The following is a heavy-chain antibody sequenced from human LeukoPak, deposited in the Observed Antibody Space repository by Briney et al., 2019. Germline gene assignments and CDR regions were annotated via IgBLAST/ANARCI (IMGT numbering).Heavy chain of an antibody. Sequence: WASVKVSCKASGYTLSSDYMHSVRHAPGQGREWMGIISPSGDYTRYAQKLQGRVSITLDTSTSTVYMELNSLESEDTAMYYCARDNSGWSVDYWGQGTLVTATS. CDR1: GYTLSSDY. CDR3: ARDNSGWSVDY. V-gene: IGHV1-46*04. CDR2: ISPSGDYT. J-gene: IGHJ4*02. D-gene: IGHD6-19*01.